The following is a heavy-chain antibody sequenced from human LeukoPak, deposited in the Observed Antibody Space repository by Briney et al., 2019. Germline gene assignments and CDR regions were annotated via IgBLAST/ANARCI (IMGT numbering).Heavy chain of an antibody. CDR2: IYDDGST. J-gene: IGHJ3*02. D-gene: IGHD3-22*01. CDR1: GFTVSSNF. CDR3: AKDLRITMIVVVINGDAFDI. Sequence: GGSLRLSCAASGFTVSSNFMNWVRQAPGKGLEWVSIIYDDGSTYYADSVRGRFTLSRDNSKNTLYLQMNSLRAEDTAVYYCAKDLRITMIVVVINGDAFDIWGQGTMVTVSS. V-gene: IGHV3-53*01.